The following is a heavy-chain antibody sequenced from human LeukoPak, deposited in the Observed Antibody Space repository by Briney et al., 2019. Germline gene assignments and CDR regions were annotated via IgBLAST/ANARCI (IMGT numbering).Heavy chain of an antibody. CDR3: AKDQIRRYYDSSH. CDR1: GFTFSNYA. J-gene: IGHJ4*02. Sequence: GGSLRLSCVVSGFTFSNYAMSWVRQAPGKGLEWVSAISASGGTTYYADSVKGRFTVSRDNSKNTLNLQMNSLRAEDTAVYYCAKDQIRRYYDSSHWGQGTLVTVSS. D-gene: IGHD3-22*01. V-gene: IGHV3-23*01. CDR2: ISASGGTT.